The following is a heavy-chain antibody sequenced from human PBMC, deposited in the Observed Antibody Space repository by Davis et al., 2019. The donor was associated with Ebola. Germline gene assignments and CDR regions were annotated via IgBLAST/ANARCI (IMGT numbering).Heavy chain of an antibody. CDR1: GGSIGNYY. D-gene: IGHD3-22*01. J-gene: IGHJ3*02. V-gene: IGHV4-59*01. CDR3: ARATFEYSSYDSFAI. CDR2: IYQSERT. Sequence: PSETLSLTCSVSGGSIGNYYWSWLRQPPGKGLEWIGYIYQSERTNYNPSLKSRVTISVDPSKNQFSLRLNSVTAADTAVYYCARATFEYSSYDSFAIWGQGTMVTVSS.